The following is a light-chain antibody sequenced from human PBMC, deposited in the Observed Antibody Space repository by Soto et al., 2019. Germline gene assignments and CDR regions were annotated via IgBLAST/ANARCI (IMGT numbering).Light chain of an antibody. Sequence: EIVMTQSPASLSLSPGERATISCRASQSISNYIAWYQQKPGQAPKLLIYDASNRATGIPARFSGSGSGTDFTLTISSLEPEDFAVYYCLQSCNSPSTFGQGTRLE. J-gene: IGKJ5*01. V-gene: IGKV3-11*01. CDR2: DAS. CDR1: QSISNY. CDR3: LQSCNSPST.